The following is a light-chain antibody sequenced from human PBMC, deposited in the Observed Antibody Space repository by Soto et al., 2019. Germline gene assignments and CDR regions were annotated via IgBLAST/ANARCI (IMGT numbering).Light chain of an antibody. Sequence: EIVLTQSPATLSLSPGERATLSCRASQSVSSYLAWYQQKPGQAPRLLIYDASNRATGIPVRFSGSGSGTDFTLTISSLEPEDFAVYYCQHRGRWPRTFGQGTKLEI. J-gene: IGKJ2*01. V-gene: IGKV3-11*01. CDR3: QHRGRWPRT. CDR2: DAS. CDR1: QSVSSY.